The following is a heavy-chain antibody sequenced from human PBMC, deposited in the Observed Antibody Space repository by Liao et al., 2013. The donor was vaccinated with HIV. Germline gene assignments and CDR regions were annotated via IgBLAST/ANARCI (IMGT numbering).Heavy chain of an antibody. CDR1: SDSLTDYY. V-gene: IGHV4-59*01. Sequence: QVQLQESGPGLVKPSETLSLTCSVSSDSLTDYYWSWIRQPPGKGLEWIGYVYYSGNANYNPALKSRVTISIDTSKRQFSLSLTSVTAADTAVYYCARGGSFFDFWGQGILVTVSA. CDR3: ARGGSFFDF. CDR2: VYYSGNA. J-gene: IGHJ4*02. D-gene: IGHD5-12*01.